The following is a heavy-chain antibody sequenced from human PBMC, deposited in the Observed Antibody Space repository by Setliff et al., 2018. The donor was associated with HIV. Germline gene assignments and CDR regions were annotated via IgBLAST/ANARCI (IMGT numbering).Heavy chain of an antibody. J-gene: IGHJ5*02. CDR1: GDSISSGSYY. CDR3: ARRTFGSGRLDP. D-gene: IGHD3-16*01. V-gene: IGHV4-61*09. CDR2: IHTTGST. Sequence: KTSETLSLTCSVSGDSISSGSYYWSWIRLPAGKGLEWIGQIHTTGSTNYNPSLESRLTISLDTSKNQFSLKLNSVTATDTAVYYGARRTFGSGRLDPWGQGTLVTVSS.